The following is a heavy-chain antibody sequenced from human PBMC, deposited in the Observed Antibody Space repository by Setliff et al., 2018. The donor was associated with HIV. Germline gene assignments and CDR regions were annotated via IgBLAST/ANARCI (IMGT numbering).Heavy chain of an antibody. Sequence: PSETLSLTCTVSGGSISSGGYYWSWIRQHPGKGLEWIGYIYYSGSTYYNPSLKSRVTISVDTSKNQFSLKLSSVTAADTAVYYCARDRGAVVGATGGAFDIWGQGTMVTVSS. V-gene: IGHV4-31*03. CDR2: IYYSGST. D-gene: IGHD1-26*01. J-gene: IGHJ3*02. CDR1: GGSISSGGYY. CDR3: ARDRGAVVGATGGAFDI.